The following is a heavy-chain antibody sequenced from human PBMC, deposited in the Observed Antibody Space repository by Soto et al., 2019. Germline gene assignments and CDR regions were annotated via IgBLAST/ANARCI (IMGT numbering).Heavy chain of an antibody. D-gene: IGHD2-15*01. V-gene: IGHV3-30-3*01. CDR3: AGDERAGYCRGGSCYFYYGLDV. Sequence: QVQLVESGGSVVQPGRSLRLSCAASGFTFSSSAMHWVRQAPGKGLEWVAVISYDGSNKQYADSVKGRFTISRDNSKNTLDLQMNSLITEDTAVYHCAGDERAGYCRGGSCYFYYGLDVWGPGTTVIVSS. CDR1: GFTFSSSA. CDR2: ISYDGSNK. J-gene: IGHJ6*02.